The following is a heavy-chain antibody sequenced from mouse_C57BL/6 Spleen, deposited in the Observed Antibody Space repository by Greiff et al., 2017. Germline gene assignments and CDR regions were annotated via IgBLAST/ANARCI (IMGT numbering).Heavy chain of an antibody. CDR3: TTTGTPFDWYFDV. J-gene: IGHJ1*03. D-gene: IGHD4-1*02. V-gene: IGHV6-3*01. CDR2: IRLKSDNYAT. Sequence: EVKLEESGGGLVQPGGSMKLSCVASGFTFSNYWMNWVRQSPEKGLEWVAQIRLKSDNYATHYAESVKGRFTISRDDSKSSVYLQMNNLRAEDTGIYYCTTTGTPFDWYFDVWGTGTTVTVSS. CDR1: GFTFSNYW.